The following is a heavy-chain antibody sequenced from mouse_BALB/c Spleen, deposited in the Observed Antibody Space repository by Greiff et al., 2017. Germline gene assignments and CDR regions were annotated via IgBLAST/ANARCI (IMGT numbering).Heavy chain of an antibody. J-gene: IGHJ1*01. CDR2: ISTYSGNT. CDR1: GYTFTDYA. V-gene: IGHV1S137*01. Sequence: VQLQQSGPELVKPGASVKMSCKASGYTFTDYAMHWVKQSHAKSLEWIGVISTYSGNTNYNQKFKGKATMTVDKSSSTAYMELARLTSEDSAIYYCARSYGYDGYWYFDVWGAGTTVTVSS. D-gene: IGHD2-2*01. CDR3: ARSYGYDGYWYFDV.